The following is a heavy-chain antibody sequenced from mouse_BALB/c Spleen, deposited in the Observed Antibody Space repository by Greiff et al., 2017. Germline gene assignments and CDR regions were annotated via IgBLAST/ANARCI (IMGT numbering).Heavy chain of an antibody. D-gene: IGHD1-1*01. CDR2: ISSGGSYT. CDR3: ARRGTTVVEAMDY. CDR1: GFTFSSYA. V-gene: IGHV5-9-1*01. Sequence: DVMLVESGGGLVKPGGSLKLSCAASGFTFSSYAMSWVRQTPEKRLEWVATISSGGSYTYYPDSVKGRFTISRDNAKNTLYLQMSSLRSEDTAMYYCARRGTTVVEAMDYWGQGTSVTVSS. J-gene: IGHJ4*01.